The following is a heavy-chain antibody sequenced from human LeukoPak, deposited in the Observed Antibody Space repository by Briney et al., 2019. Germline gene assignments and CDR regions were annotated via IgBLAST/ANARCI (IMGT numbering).Heavy chain of an antibody. CDR1: GGTFSSYA. Sequence: SVKVSCKASGGTFSSYAISWVRQAPGQGLEWMGRIIPIFGTANYAQKFQGRVTITTDESTSTAYMELSSLRSEDTAVYYCATRPKNYYDSSGNDAFDIWGQGTMVTVSS. D-gene: IGHD3-22*01. J-gene: IGHJ3*02. V-gene: IGHV1-69*05. CDR2: IIPIFGTA. CDR3: ATRPKNYYDSSGNDAFDI.